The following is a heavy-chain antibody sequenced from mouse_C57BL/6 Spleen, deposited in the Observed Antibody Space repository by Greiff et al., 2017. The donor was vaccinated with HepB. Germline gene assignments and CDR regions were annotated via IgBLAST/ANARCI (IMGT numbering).Heavy chain of an antibody. D-gene: IGHD1-1*01. Sequence: DVMLVESGGGLVKPGGSLKLSCAASGFTFSSYAMSWVRQTPEKRLEWVATISDGGSYTYYPDNVKGRFTISRDNSKNNLYLQMSHLTSEDTAMYYCARDHYGSSYVGYFDVWGTGTTVTVSS. CDR3: ARDHYGSSYVGYFDV. V-gene: IGHV5-4*01. CDR2: ISDGGSYT. CDR1: GFTFSSYA. J-gene: IGHJ1*03.